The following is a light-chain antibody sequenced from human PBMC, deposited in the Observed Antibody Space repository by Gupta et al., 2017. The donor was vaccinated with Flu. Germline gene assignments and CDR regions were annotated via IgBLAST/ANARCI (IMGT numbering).Light chain of an antibody. Sequence: QSVLTQPPSTSGTPGQRVTIACSGTNSNIGRHPVSWYRRLPGTAPRLLIYSNNQRPSGVPDRFSGSKSGTSASLAISGLQYEDEADYYCAAWDDSLSARWVFGGGTKLTVL. J-gene: IGLJ3*02. CDR2: SNN. V-gene: IGLV1-44*01. CDR3: AAWDDSLSARWV. CDR1: NSNIGRHP.